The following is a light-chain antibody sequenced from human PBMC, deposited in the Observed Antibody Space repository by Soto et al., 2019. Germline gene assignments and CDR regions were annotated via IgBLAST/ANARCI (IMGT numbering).Light chain of an antibody. CDR1: QSISTW. CDR2: DAS. CDR3: QQYYDFPLT. J-gene: IGKJ4*01. V-gene: IGKV1-5*01. Sequence: DIHMIQSPSSLSASVRDRVTITCRAIQSISTWLAWYQQKPGKAPRLLIYDASSLQSGVPSRFSGSGSGAQFTLTINSLQPDDFATYYCQQYYDFPLTFGGGSKVEIK.